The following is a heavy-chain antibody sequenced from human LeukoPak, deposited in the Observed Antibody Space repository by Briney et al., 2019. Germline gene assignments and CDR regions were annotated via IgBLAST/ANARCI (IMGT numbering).Heavy chain of an antibody. D-gene: IGHD6-13*01. CDR2: IYHSGST. V-gene: IGHV4-30-2*01. J-gene: IGHJ4*02. CDR3: ASISIAAATIDY. CDR1: GGSISSGGYS. Sequence: SETLSLTCAVSGGSISSGGYSWSWIRQPPGKGLEWIGYIYHSGSTYYNPSLKSRVTISVDRSKNQFSLKLSSVTAADTAVYYCASISIAAATIDYWGQGTLVTVSS.